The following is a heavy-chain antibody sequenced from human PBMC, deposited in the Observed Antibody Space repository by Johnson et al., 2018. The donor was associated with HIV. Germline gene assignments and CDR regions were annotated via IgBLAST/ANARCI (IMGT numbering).Heavy chain of an antibody. Sequence: QEQLVESGGGVVQPGRSLRLSCAASGFTFSSYAMHWVRQAPGKGLEWVAVIWYDGSNKYYADSVKGRFTISRDNSKNTLYVQMNSLRAEDTAVYYCAKSTQANILRESGPYGAFDIWGQGTMVTVSS. V-gene: IGHV3-30*18. J-gene: IGHJ3*02. CDR1: GFTFSSYA. CDR2: IWYDGSNK. CDR3: AKSTQANILRESGPYGAFDI. D-gene: IGHD3-10*01.